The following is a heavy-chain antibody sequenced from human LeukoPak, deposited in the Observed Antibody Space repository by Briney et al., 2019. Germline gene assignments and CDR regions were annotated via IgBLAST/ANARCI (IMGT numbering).Heavy chain of an antibody. CDR2: FYTYGST. CDR1: GVSISNYY. V-gene: IGHV4-4*07. D-gene: IGHD5-18*01. J-gene: IGHJ6*03. Sequence: NPSETLSLTCTVSGVSISNYYWSWIRQPAGKGLEWIGRFYTYGSTNYNPSLKSRVTMSVDTSKNQFSLKLSSVTAADTAVYYCAREGDDTTIVTNYYYYMDVWGKGTTVTISS. CDR3: AREGDDTTIVTNYYYYMDV.